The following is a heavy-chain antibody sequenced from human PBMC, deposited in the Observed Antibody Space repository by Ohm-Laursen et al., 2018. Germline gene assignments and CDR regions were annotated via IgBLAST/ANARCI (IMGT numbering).Heavy chain of an antibody. D-gene: IGHD4/OR15-4a*01. CDR2: VSGSGYTK. CDR3: AREQFDYNVPLPRGGMDV. J-gene: IGHJ6*02. Sequence: SLRLSCTASGFSFSTYSMNWVRQAPGQGLEWVSHVSGSGYTKYYGDSVKGRFTISRDNAENSLYLQMSSLRADDTAVYYCAREQFDYNVPLPRGGMDVWGQGTTVTVSS. CDR1: GFSFSTYS. V-gene: IGHV3-48*01.